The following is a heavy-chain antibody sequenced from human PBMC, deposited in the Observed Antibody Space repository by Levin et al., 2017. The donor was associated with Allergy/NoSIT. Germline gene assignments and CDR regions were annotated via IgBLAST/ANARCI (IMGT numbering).Heavy chain of an antibody. D-gene: IGHD3-16*02. CDR1: GFTFSSYG. J-gene: IGHJ4*02. Sequence: GGSLRLSCAASGFTFSSYGMHWVRQAPGKGLEWVAVIWYDGSNKYYADSVKGRFTISRDNSKNTLYLQMNSLRAEDTAVYYCARGTFGGVIVTWFNYWGQGTLVTVSS. CDR2: IWYDGSNK. V-gene: IGHV3-33*01. CDR3: ARGTFGGVIVTWFNY.